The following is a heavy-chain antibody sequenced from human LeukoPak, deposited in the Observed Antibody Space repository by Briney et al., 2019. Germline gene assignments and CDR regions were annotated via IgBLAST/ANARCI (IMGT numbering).Heavy chain of an antibody. CDR1: GFTFSDYY. Sequence: GGSLRLSCAASGFTFSDYYMSWIRQAPGKGLEWVSYISSGGSTIYYADSVKGRFTISRDSPKNTLFLQMSSLRAEDTAVYFCAKRGVVIRVILVGFHREAYYFDSWGQGALVIVSS. CDR2: ISSGGSTI. V-gene: IGHV3-11*01. CDR3: AKRGVVIRVILVGFHREAYYFDS. J-gene: IGHJ4*02. D-gene: IGHD2-21*01.